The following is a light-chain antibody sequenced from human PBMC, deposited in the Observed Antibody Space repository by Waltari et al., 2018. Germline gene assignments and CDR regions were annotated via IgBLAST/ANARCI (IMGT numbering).Light chain of an antibody. CDR2: AAS. J-gene: IGKJ1*01. CDR1: KGISNY. Sequence: IQLTQSPSSLSASVGDRVTITCRASKGISNYLAWYQQKPGKAPKLLIYAASTLQSGVPARFSCSGSGTDFTLTISSLQPEDFATYYCQQLNSYQWTFGQGTKVEIK. CDR3: QQLNSYQWT. V-gene: IGKV1-9*01.